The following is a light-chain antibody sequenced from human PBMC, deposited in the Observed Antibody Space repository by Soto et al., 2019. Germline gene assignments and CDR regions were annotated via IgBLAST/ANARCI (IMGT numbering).Light chain of an antibody. Sequence: DIQMTQSPSSLSASVGDRVTITCRASQSISTYLHWYQQKPGKAPRVLISSASTLQSGVPSRFSGSGSGTEFILTISRLEPEDFAVYYCQQYGSSPTFGQGTKVDIK. CDR1: QSISTY. V-gene: IGKV1-39*01. CDR2: SAS. CDR3: QQYGSSPT. J-gene: IGKJ1*01.